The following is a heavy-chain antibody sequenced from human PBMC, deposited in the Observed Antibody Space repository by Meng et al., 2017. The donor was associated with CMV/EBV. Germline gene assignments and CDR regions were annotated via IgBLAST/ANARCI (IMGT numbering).Heavy chain of an antibody. D-gene: IGHD5-12*01. CDR2: IYYSGST. CDR1: GSISSGGYY. V-gene: IGHV4-31*02. Sequence: GSISSGGYYGSWIRQHPGKGLEWIGYIYYSGSTYYNPSLKSRVSISVDTSKNQFSLKLSSVTAADTAVYYCARLRGYSGYDYGLFDYWGQGTLVTVSS. J-gene: IGHJ4*02. CDR3: ARLRGYSGYDYGLFDY.